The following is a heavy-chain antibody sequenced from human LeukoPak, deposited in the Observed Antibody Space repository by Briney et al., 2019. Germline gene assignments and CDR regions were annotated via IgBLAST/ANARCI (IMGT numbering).Heavy chain of an antibody. Sequence: ASVTVSFKAFGYTFTIYGITGVRQAPGQGLVWVGWTSSYNGQTNYVQKFQGRVAMTADPSTNTAYMELRSLRSDDMAVYYCARDPPRSATIWAFDIWGQGTMVTVSS. J-gene: IGHJ3*02. D-gene: IGHD3-10*01. CDR2: TSSYNGQT. V-gene: IGHV1-18*03. CDR3: ARDPPRSATIWAFDI. CDR1: GYTFTIYG.